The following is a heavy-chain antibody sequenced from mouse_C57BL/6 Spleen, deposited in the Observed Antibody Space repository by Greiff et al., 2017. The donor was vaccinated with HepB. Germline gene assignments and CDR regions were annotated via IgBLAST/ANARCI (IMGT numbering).Heavy chain of an antibody. D-gene: IGHD1-1*01. CDR1: GYTFTDYY. CDR2: INPNNGGT. CDR3: ARRPHYGRYYAMDY. V-gene: IGHV1-26*01. J-gene: IGHJ4*01. Sequence: EVQLQQSGPELVKPGASVKISCKASGYTFTDYYMNWVKQSHGKSLEWIGDINPNNGGTSYNQKFKGKATLTVDKSSSTAYMELRSLTSEDSAVYYCARRPHYGRYYAMDYWGQGTSVTVSS.